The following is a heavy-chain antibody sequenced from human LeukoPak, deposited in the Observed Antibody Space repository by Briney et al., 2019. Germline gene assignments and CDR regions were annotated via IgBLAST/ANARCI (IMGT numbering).Heavy chain of an antibody. CDR3: ARAGSGLVARL. J-gene: IGHJ4*02. D-gene: IGHD6-6*01. Sequence: ASVKVSCKASGYTFTGYYIHWVRQAPGQGLEWMGCIKPNNGDTNSAQNFQGRVPLTRDTSISTAYMELSSLRPDDTAVYFCARAGSGLVARLWGQGTLVTVSS. V-gene: IGHV1-2*02. CDR1: GYTFTGYY. CDR2: IKPNNGDT.